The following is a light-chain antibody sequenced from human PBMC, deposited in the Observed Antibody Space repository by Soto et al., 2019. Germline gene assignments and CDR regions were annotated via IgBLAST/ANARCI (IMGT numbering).Light chain of an antibody. J-gene: IGLJ1*01. Sequence: QSVLTQPPSASGSPGQSVTISCTGTSSDVGDYNYVSWYQQHPVKAPKLMXXEVSERPSGVPDRFSGSKSGSTASLTVSGLQAEDEAEYYCSSYGGRNNYVFGTGTKVTVL. CDR2: EVS. CDR1: SSDVGDYNY. V-gene: IGLV2-8*01. CDR3: SSYGGRNNYV.